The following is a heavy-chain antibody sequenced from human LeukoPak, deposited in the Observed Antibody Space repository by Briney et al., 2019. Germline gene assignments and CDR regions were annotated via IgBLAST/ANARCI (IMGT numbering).Heavy chain of an antibody. D-gene: IGHD6-19*01. J-gene: IGHJ4*02. CDR2: INSDGSTT. V-gene: IGHV3-74*01. CDR3: ARVIYSGWEGELSD. CDR1: GFSFSSLA. Sequence: GGSLRLSCAASGFSFSSLAMNWVRQAPGKGLVWVSRINSDGSTTSYADSVMGRFTISRDNAKNTLYLQMNSLRAEDTAVYYCARVIYSGWEGELSDWGQGTLVTVSS.